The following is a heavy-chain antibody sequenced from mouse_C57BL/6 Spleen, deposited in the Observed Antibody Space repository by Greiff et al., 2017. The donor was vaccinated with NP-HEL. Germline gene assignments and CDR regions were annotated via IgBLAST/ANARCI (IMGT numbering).Heavy chain of an antibody. CDR2: IHPSDSDT. J-gene: IGHJ1*03. D-gene: IGHD1-1*01. V-gene: IGHV1-74*01. CDR3: AIRTLLYYGSSYWYFDV. Sequence: QVQLQQPGAELVKPGASVKVSCKASGYTFTSYWMHWVKQRPGQGLEWIGRIHPSDSDTNYNQKFKGKATLTVDKSSRTAYMQLSSLTSEDSAVYYCAIRTLLYYGSSYWYFDVWGTGTTVTVSS. CDR1: GYTFTSYW.